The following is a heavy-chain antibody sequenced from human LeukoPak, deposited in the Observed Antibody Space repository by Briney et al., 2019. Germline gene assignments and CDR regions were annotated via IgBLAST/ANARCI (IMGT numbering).Heavy chain of an antibody. V-gene: IGHV3-30*18. Sequence: GGSLRLSCAASGFTFSSYGMHWVRQAPGKGLEWVAVISYDGSNKYYADSVKGRFTISRDNSKNTLYLQMNSLRAEDTAVYYCANLDYDYVWGSHRPYYFDYWGQGTLVTVSS. CDR3: ANLDYDYVWGSHRPYYFDY. CDR1: GFTFSSYG. CDR2: ISYDGSNK. D-gene: IGHD3-16*02. J-gene: IGHJ4*02.